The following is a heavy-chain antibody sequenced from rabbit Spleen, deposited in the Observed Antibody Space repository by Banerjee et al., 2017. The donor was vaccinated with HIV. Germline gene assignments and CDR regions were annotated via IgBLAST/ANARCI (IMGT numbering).Heavy chain of an antibody. J-gene: IGHJ6*01. CDR2: IYPITETT. Sequence: QEQLVESGGGLVRPEGSLKLSCTASGFSFSNKAVMCWVRQAPGKGLEWIGIIYPITETTYYANWVNGRFTCSKTSSTTVTLQMTSLTVADTATYFCARDTGSSFSSYGMDLWGPGTLVTVS. CDR3: ARDTGSSFSSYGMDL. V-gene: IGHV1S45*01. CDR1: GFSFSNKAV. D-gene: IGHD8-1*01.